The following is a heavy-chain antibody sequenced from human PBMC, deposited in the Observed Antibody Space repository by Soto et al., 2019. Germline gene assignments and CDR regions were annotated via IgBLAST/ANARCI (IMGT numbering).Heavy chain of an antibody. CDR1: GYTFTSYA. CDR2: INAGNGNT. Sequence: GASVKVSCKASGYTFTSYAMHWVRQAPGQRLEWMGWINAGNGNTKYSQKFQGRVTITRDTSASTAYMELSSLRSEDTAVYYCARSVFPLNWFDPWGQGTLVTVSS. CDR3: ARSVFPLNWFDP. J-gene: IGHJ5*02. V-gene: IGHV1-3*01.